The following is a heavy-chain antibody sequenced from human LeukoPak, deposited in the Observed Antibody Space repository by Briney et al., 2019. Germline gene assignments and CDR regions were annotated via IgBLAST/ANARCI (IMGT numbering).Heavy chain of an antibody. CDR3: ARDSFGGATGTWS. V-gene: IGHV3-9*01. CDR2: ISWNSGSI. D-gene: IGHD1-26*01. CDR1: GFTFDDYA. Sequence: PGRSLRLSCAASGFTFDDYAMHWVRQAPGKGLEWVSGISWNSGSIGYADSVKGRFTISRDNAKNSLYLQMNSLRAEDTAVYYCARDSFGGATGTWSWGQGTMVTVSS. J-gene: IGHJ3*01.